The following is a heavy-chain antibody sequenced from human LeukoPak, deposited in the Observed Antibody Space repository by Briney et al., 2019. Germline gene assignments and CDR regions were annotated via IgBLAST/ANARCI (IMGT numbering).Heavy chain of an antibody. D-gene: IGHD5-12*01. CDR1: GGTFSSYA. CDR2: MNPNSGNT. V-gene: IGHV1-8*03. J-gene: IGHJ4*02. Sequence: GASVKVSCKASGGTFSSYAISWVRQAPGQGLEWMGWMNPNSGNTGYAQKFQGRVTITRNTSISTAYMELSSLRSEDTAVYYCASQAYSGYGYWGQGTLVTVSS. CDR3: ASQAYSGYGY.